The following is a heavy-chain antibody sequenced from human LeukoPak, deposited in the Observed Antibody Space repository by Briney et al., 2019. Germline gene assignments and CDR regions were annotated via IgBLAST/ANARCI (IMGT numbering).Heavy chain of an antibody. CDR1: GYTFTGYY. J-gene: IGHJ4*02. V-gene: IGHV1-2*02. CDR2: INPNSGGT. D-gene: IGHD1-26*01. Sequence: ASVKVSCKASGYTFTGYYMHWVRQAPGQGLEWMGWINPNSGGTNYAQKFQGRVTMTRDTSISTAYMELSRLRSDDTAVYYCAREWELHAYFDYWGQGTLVTVSS. CDR3: AREWELHAYFDY.